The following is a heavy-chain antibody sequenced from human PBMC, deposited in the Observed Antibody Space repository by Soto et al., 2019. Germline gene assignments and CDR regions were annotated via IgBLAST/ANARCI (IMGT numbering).Heavy chain of an antibody. V-gene: IGHV3-30*18. J-gene: IGHJ3*02. CDR2: ISYDGSNK. CDR1: GFTFSSYG. CDR3: AKSKTYSSGWYAFDI. D-gene: IGHD6-19*01. Sequence: GGSLRLSCAASGFTFSSYGMHWVRQAPGKGLEWVAVISYDGSNKYYADSVKGRFTISRDNSKNTLYLQMNSLRAEDTAVYYCAKSKTYSSGWYAFDIWGQGTMVTVS.